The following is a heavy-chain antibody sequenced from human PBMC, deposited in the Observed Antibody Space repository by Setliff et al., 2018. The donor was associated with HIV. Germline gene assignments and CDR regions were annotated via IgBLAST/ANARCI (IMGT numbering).Heavy chain of an antibody. CDR2: ISGSGGST. J-gene: IGHJ4*02. D-gene: IGHD2-2*01. CDR1: GFTFSSYA. V-gene: IGHV3-23*01. CDR3: ANLVVVPAACRSY. Sequence: GGSLRLSCAASGFTFSSYAMRWVRQAPGKGLEWVSAISGSGGSTYYADSVKGRFTISRDNSKNTLYLQMNSLRAEDTAVYYCANLVVVPAACRSYWGQGTLVTVSS.